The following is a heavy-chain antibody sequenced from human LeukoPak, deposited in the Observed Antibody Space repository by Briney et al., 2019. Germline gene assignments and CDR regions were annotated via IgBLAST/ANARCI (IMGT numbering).Heavy chain of an antibody. CDR1: GFTFSSYG. V-gene: IGHV3-33*01. Sequence: PGRSLRLSCAASGFTFSSYGMHWVRQAPGKGLEWEAVIWYDGSNKYYADSVKGRFTISRDNSKNTLYLQMNSLRAEDTAVYYCARDRDYGAKGGPFDYWGQGTLVTVSS. J-gene: IGHJ4*02. D-gene: IGHD4-17*01. CDR2: IWYDGSNK. CDR3: ARDRDYGAKGGPFDY.